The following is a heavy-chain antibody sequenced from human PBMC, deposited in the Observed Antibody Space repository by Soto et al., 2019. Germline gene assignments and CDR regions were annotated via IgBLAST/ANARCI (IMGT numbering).Heavy chain of an antibody. D-gene: IGHD2-2*01. Sequence: PSETLSLTCAVYGGSFSCYYWSWIRQPPGKGLEWIGEINHSGSTNYNPSLKSRVTISVDTSKNQFSLKLSSVTAADTAVYYCARSAPAAWSRGWFDPWGQGTLVTSPQ. J-gene: IGHJ5*02. V-gene: IGHV4-34*01. CDR1: GGSFSCYY. CDR2: INHSGST. CDR3: ARSAPAAWSRGWFDP.